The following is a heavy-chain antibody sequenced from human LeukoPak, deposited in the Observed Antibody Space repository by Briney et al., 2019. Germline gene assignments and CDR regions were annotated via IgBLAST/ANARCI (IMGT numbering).Heavy chain of an antibody. V-gene: IGHV3-9*03. D-gene: IGHD2-15*01. J-gene: IGHJ4*02. CDR3: AKDAGSGVVVVAAYFDY. Sequence: PGGSLRLSCAASGSTFDDYAMHWVRQAPGKGPEWVSGISWNSGSIGYADSVKGRFTISRDNAKNSLYLQMNSLRAEDMALYYCAKDAGSGVVVVAAYFDYWGQGTLVTVSS. CDR1: GSTFDDYA. CDR2: ISWNSGSI.